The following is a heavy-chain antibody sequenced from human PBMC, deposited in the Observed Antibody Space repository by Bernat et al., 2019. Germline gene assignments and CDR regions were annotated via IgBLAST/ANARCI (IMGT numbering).Heavy chain of an antibody. Sequence: EVQLVESGGGVVQPGGSLRLSCAASGFSFDDYVMYWVRQAPGKGLEWVSLISADGGSTYYADSVKGRFTISRDNSKNSLYLQMNSLRTEDTALYYCAKDIGTRRGTVTNSDDWGQGTLVTVSS. D-gene: IGHD4-17*01. V-gene: IGHV3-43*02. CDR3: AKDIGTRRGTVTNSDD. J-gene: IGHJ4*02. CDR2: ISADGGST. CDR1: GFSFDDYV.